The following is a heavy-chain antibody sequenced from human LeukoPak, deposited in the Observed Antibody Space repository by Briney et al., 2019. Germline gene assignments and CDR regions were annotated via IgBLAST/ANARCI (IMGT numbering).Heavy chain of an antibody. CDR2: IYYSGST. J-gene: IGHJ5*02. D-gene: IGHD2-15*01. Sequence: SETLSLTCTVSGGSISSSSYYWGWIRQPPGKGLEWIGSIYYSGSTWSSLKSRVTISVDKSKNQFSLKLSSVTAADTAVYYCARDQGDCSGGSCYPRGFDPWGQGTLVTVSS. CDR3: ARDQGDCSGGSCYPRGFDP. CDR1: GGSISSSSYY. V-gene: IGHV4-39*07.